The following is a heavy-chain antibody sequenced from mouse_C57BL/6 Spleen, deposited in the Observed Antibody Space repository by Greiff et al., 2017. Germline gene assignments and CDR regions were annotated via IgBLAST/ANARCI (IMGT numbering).Heavy chain of an antibody. Sequence: QVQLQQPGAELVKPGASVKVSCKASGYTFTSYWMHWVKQRPGQGLEWIGRIHPCDSDTNYNEKFKGKATLTVDKSSSTAYMQLSSLTSEDSAVYYCARGTNGCDWFAYWGQGTLVTVSA. CDR3: ARGTNGCDWFAY. D-gene: IGHD1-3*01. CDR2: IHPCDSDT. V-gene: IGHV1-74*01. J-gene: IGHJ3*01. CDR1: GYTFTSYW.